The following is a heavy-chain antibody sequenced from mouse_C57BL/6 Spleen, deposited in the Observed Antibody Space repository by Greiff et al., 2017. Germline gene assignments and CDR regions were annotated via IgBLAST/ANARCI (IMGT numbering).Heavy chain of an antibody. CDR2: ISSGGDYI. V-gene: IGHV5-9-1*02. D-gene: IGHD4-1*01. Sequence: DVKLVESGAGLVKPGGSLKLSCAASGFTFSSYAMSWVRQTPEKRLEWVAYISSGGDYIFYADTVKGRVTISRDNARNTLYLQMSSLQSEDTAMYYCTRERGTGSYYAMDYWGQGTSVTVSS. CDR3: TRERGTGSYYAMDY. CDR1: GFTFSSYA. J-gene: IGHJ4*01.